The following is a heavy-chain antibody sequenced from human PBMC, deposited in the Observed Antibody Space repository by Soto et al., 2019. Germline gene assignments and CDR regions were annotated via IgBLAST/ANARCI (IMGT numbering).Heavy chain of an antibody. CDR1: GFTFSNYA. D-gene: IGHD3-22*01. J-gene: IGHJ4*02. Sequence: GGSLRLSCAASGFTFSNYAMSWVRQPPGKGLEWVSAISGSGGSTYYADSVKGRFTISRDNSKNMLYLQMNSVRAEDTAVYYCAKDYYDSSGYSYFDYWGQGTQVTVSS. V-gene: IGHV3-23*01. CDR2: ISGSGGST. CDR3: AKDYYDSSGYSYFDY.